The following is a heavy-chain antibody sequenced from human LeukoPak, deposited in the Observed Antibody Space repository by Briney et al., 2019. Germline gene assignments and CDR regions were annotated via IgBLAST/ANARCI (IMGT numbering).Heavy chain of an antibody. CDR1: GFTFKDYW. J-gene: IGHJ6*02. Sequence: GGSLRLSCAASGFTFKDYWMSWVRQAPGKGPEWVANINKGGNEEHFVDSVKGRFTDSRDNAKNSLFLQMNSLRVEDTAVYYCATYKNWVAGDVWGQGTTVSVSS. V-gene: IGHV3-7*01. CDR3: ATYKNWVAGDV. CDR2: INKGGNEE. D-gene: IGHD7-27*01.